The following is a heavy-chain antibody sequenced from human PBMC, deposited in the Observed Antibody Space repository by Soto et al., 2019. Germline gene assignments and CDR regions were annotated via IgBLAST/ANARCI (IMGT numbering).Heavy chain of an antibody. CDR1: GGSISSYY. Sequence: QVQLQESGPGLVKPSETLSLTCTVSGGSISSYYWSWIRQPPGKGLEWIGYIYYSGSTNYNPSLKSRVTISVDTSKNQFSLKLSSVTAADTAVYYCARGRWKWELLLGDYWGQGTLVTVSS. V-gene: IGHV4-59*01. J-gene: IGHJ4*02. D-gene: IGHD1-26*01. CDR3: ARGRWKWELLLGDY. CDR2: IYYSGST.